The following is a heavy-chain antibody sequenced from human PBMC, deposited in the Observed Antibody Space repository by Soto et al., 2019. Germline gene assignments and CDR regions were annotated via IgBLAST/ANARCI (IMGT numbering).Heavy chain of an antibody. Sequence: QLQLQESGPGLVKPSETLSLTCTVSGGSISSSSYYWGWIRQPPGKGLEWIGSIYYSGSTYYNPSLKSRVTISVDTSKNQFSLKLSSVTAADTAVYYCARTRRIAVAGTPFDYWGQGTLVTVSS. V-gene: IGHV4-39*01. J-gene: IGHJ4*02. CDR2: IYYSGST. D-gene: IGHD6-19*01. CDR3: ARTRRIAVAGTPFDY. CDR1: GGSISSSSYY.